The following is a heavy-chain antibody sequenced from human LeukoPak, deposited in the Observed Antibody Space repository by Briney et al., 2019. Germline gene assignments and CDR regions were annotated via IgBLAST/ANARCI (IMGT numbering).Heavy chain of an antibody. CDR2: ISSDGSNK. CDR3: ARDDIKVGATTLDY. D-gene: IGHD1-26*01. J-gene: IGHJ4*02. Sequence: GGSLRLSCEASGFIFSTYAMHWVRQAPGKGLEWLAVISSDGSNKYHVDSVKGRFTISRDNSKNTLYLEMDSVRLGDTAVYYCARDDIKVGATTLDYWGQGTLVTVSS. V-gene: IGHV3-30*04. CDR1: GFIFSTYA.